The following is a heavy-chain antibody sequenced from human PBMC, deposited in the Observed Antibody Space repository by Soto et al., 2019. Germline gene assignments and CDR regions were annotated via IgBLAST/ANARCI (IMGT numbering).Heavy chain of an antibody. J-gene: IGHJ3*02. CDR3: AREGVYYYDSSGYYDADYDAFDI. CDR1: GFTFSSYA. V-gene: IGHV3-30-3*01. D-gene: IGHD3-22*01. Sequence: QVQLVESGGGVVQPGRSLRLSCAASGFTFSSYAMHWVRQAPGKGLEWVAVISYDGSNKYYADSVKGRFTISRDNSKNRLYLQMNSLRAEDTAVYYCAREGVYYYDSSGYYDADYDAFDIWGQGTMVTVSS. CDR2: ISYDGSNK.